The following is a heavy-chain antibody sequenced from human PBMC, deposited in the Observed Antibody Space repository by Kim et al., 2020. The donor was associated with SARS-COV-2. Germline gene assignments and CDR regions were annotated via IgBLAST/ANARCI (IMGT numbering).Heavy chain of an antibody. J-gene: IGHJ2*01. CDR2: IYYSGST. CDR1: GGSISSYY. Sequence: SETLSLTCTVSGGSISSYYWSWIRQPPGKGLEWIGYIYYSGSTNYNPSLKSRVTISVDTSKNQFSLKLSSVTAADTAVYYCARADVPKRLWFGESPGYFDLWGRGTLVTVSS. CDR3: ARADVPKRLWFGESPGYFDL. D-gene: IGHD3-10*01. V-gene: IGHV4-59*01.